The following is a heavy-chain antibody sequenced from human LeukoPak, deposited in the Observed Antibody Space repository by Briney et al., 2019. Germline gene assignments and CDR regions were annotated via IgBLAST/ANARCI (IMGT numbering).Heavy chain of an antibody. CDR2: IDISGGST. CDR1: GFPFSSHA. CDR3: ANEVRPNDY. J-gene: IGHJ4*02. Sequence: GSLRLSCAASGFPFSSHAMCWVRQAPGKGLEWVSSIDISGGSTYYADSVQGRFTISRDNSKNTLYLEMNSLRAEDTALYYCANEVRPNDYWGQGTLVTVSS. V-gene: IGHV3-23*01. D-gene: IGHD1-1*01.